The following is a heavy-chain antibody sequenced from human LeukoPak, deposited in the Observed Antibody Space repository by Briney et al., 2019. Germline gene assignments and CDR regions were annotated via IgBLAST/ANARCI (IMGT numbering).Heavy chain of an antibody. CDR2: IIPIFGTA. CDR1: GGTFSSYA. J-gene: IGHJ5*02. CDR3: ARDRGDGYNSGWFDP. D-gene: IGHD5-24*01. Sequence: SVKVSCKASGGTFSSYAISWVRQAPGQGLEWMGGIIPIFGTANYAQKFQGRVAITADESTSTAYMELSSLRSEDTAVYYCARDRGDGYNSGWFDPWGQGTLVTVSS. V-gene: IGHV1-69*13.